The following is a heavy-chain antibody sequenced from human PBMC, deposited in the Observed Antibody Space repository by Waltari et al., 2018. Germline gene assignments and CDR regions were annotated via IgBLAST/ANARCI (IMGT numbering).Heavy chain of an antibody. J-gene: IGHJ3*01. CDR1: GDSVSSYGYY. D-gene: IGHD7-27*01. CDR2: ISYSGST. V-gene: IGHV4-61*08. CDR3: AIPKLGIAALDS. Sequence: QVQLQESGPGLVKPSETLSLTCNVSGDSVSSYGYYGNWIRQPPGKGLEWIGHISYSGSTSYNPSLRSRLTISLDTSKNQFSLHLTSVTAADTAVYYCAIPKLGIAALDSWGQGTMVTVSS.